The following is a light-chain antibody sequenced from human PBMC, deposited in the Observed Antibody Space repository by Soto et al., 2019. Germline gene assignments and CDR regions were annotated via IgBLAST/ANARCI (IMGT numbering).Light chain of an antibody. CDR3: KQYTSYLGT. Sequence: DIQLTQSPSTLSASVGDRVTITCRASQTISNWLAWYQVKPGKGPKLTMHDASSLESGVPSRCTDKTERTACTSTISSLKPDEGPTYYCKQYTSYLGTFIQDSKVEI. J-gene: IGKJ1*01. CDR2: DAS. V-gene: IGKV1-5*01. CDR1: QTISNW.